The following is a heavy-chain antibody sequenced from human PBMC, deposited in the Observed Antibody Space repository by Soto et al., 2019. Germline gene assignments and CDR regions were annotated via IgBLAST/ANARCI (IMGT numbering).Heavy chain of an antibody. D-gene: IGHD2-8*01. Sequence: GGSLRLSCAASGFTFSSYAMSWVRQAPGKGLEWVSAISGSGGSTYYADSVKGRFTISRDNSKNTLYLQMNSLRAEDTAVYYCARSGGGLMVYATSHYYYYYMDVWGKGTTVTVSS. CDR2: ISGSGGST. CDR1: GFTFSSYA. CDR3: ARSGGGLMVYATSHYYYYYMDV. J-gene: IGHJ6*03. V-gene: IGHV3-23*01.